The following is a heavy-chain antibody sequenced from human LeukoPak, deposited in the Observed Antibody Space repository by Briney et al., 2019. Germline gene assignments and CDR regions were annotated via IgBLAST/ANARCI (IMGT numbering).Heavy chain of an antibody. J-gene: IGHJ4*02. CDR3: AKDSGITMVRGAYDY. V-gene: IGHV3-43D*03. Sequence: PGGSLRLSCAASGFTFYDYAMHWVRQAPGKGLEWVSLISWDGGSTYYADSVKGRFTISRDNSKNSLYLQMNSLRAEDTALYYCAKDSGITMVRGAYDYWGQGTLVTVSS. CDR2: ISWDGGST. D-gene: IGHD3-10*01. CDR1: GFTFYDYA.